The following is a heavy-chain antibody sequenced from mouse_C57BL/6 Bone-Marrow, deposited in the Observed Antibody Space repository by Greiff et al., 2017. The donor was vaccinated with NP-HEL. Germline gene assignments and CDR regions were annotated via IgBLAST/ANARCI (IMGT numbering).Heavy chain of an antibody. J-gene: IGHJ2*01. V-gene: IGHV2-5*01. D-gene: IGHD2-3*01. CDR2: IWRGGST. CDR1: GFSLTSYG. CDR3: AKNIIYDGYYYFDY. Sequence: VKLMESGPGLVQPSQSLSITCTVSGFSLTSYGVHWVRQSPGKGLEWLGVIWRGGSTDYNAAFMSRLSITKDNSKSQVFFKMNSLQADDTAIYYCAKNIIYDGYYYFDYWGQGTTLTVSS.